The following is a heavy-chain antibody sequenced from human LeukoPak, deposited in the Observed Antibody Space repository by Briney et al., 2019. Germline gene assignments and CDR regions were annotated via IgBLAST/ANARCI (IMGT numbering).Heavy chain of an antibody. V-gene: IGHV3-7*01. CDR3: ARDGTAAGLYFDY. D-gene: IGHD6-13*01. CDR2: INQDGSEK. J-gene: IGHJ4*02. Sequence: GGSLRLSCATSGFTFNSYWMNWVRQAPGKGLEWVASINQDGSEKYYVDSVKGRFTISRDNAKNSLYLQMNSLRAEDTAVYYCARDGTAAGLYFDYWGQGTLVTVSS. CDR1: GFTFNSYW.